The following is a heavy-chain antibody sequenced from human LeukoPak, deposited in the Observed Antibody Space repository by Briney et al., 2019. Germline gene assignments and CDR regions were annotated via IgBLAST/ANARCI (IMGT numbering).Heavy chain of an antibody. Sequence: SETLSLTCTVSGGSISSSSYYWGWIRQPPGKGLEWIGSIYYSGSTYYNPSLKSRVTISVDTSKNQFSLKLSSVTAADTSVYYCARVQGTTVPYYFDYWGQGTLVTVSS. CDR1: GGSISSSSYY. D-gene: IGHD4-17*01. J-gene: IGHJ4*02. CDR3: ARVQGTTVPYYFDY. CDR2: IYYSGST. V-gene: IGHV4-39*07.